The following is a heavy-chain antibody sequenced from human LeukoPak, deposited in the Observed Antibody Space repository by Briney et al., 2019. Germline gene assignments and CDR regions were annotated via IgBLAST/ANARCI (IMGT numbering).Heavy chain of an antibody. V-gene: IGHV4-34*01. CDR2: INHSGST. Sequence: ETLSLTCAVYGGSFSGYYWSWIRQPPGKGLEWIGEINHSGSTNYNPSLKSRVTISVDTSKNQFSLKLSSVTAADTAVYYCASLITMVRGVTDYGMDVWGKGTTVTVSS. CDR3: ASLITMVRGVTDYGMDV. J-gene: IGHJ6*04. D-gene: IGHD3-10*01. CDR1: GGSFSGYY.